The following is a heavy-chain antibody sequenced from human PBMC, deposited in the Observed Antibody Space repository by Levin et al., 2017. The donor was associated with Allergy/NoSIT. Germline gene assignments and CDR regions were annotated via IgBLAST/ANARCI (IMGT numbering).Heavy chain of an antibody. D-gene: IGHD3-10*01. Sequence: SETLSLTCTVSGGSISSYYWSWIRQPPGKGLEWIGYIYYSGSTNYNPSLKSRVTISVDTSKNQFSLKLSSVTAADTAVYYCARLGPRGGLWFGELLPTSTDWYFDLWGRGTLVTVSS. CDR1: GGSISSYY. CDR3: ARLGPRGGLWFGELLPTSTDWYFDL. V-gene: IGHV4-59*08. J-gene: IGHJ2*01. CDR2: IYYSGST.